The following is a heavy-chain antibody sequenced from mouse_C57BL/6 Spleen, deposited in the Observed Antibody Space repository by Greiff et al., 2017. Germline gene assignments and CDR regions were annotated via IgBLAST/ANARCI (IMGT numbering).Heavy chain of an antibody. D-gene: IGHD1-1*01. CDR2: IYWDDDK. CDR3: ARRGGTTHYFDY. J-gene: IGHJ2*01. Sequence: QVTLKVSGPGILKSSPTLSLTCSFSGFSLSTSGMGVSWLRQPSGKGLEWLAHIYWDDDKRYNPSLKSRLTISKDTSRNQVCLKITSVDTADTATYYCARRGGTTHYFDYWGQGTTLTVSS. V-gene: IGHV8-12*01. CDR1: GFSLSTSGMG.